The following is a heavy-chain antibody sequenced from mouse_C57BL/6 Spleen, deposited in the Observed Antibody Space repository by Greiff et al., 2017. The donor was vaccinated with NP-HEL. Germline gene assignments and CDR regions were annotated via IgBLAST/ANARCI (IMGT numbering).Heavy chain of an antibody. V-gene: IGHV1-26*01. J-gene: IGHJ2*01. Sequence: EVQLQQSGPELVKPGASVKISCKASGYTFTDYYMNWVKQSHGKSLEWIGDINPNNGGTSYNQKFKGKATLTVDKSSSTAYMELRSLTSEDSAVYYCARSDYYGIYFDYWGQGTTLTVSS. D-gene: IGHD1-1*01. CDR2: INPNNGGT. CDR3: ARSDYYGIYFDY. CDR1: GYTFTDYY.